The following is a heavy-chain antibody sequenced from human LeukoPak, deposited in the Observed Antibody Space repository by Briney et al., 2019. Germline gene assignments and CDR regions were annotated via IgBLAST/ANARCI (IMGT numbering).Heavy chain of an antibody. V-gene: IGHV3-15*01. CDR2: IKSKTDGGTT. CDR1: GFTFSNAW. Sequence: GGSLRLSCAASGFTFSNAWMSWVRQGPGKGLERVGRIKSKTDGGTTDYAAPVKGRFTISRDDSKNTLYLQMNSLKTEDTAVYYCTTEMHIVVVPAATYFGYWGQGTLVTVSS. J-gene: IGHJ4*02. D-gene: IGHD2-2*01. CDR3: TTEMHIVVVPAATYFGY.